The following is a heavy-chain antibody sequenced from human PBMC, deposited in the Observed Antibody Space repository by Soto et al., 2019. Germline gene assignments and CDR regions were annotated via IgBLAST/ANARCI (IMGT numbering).Heavy chain of an antibody. J-gene: IGHJ6*02. CDR2: IYYSGST. D-gene: IGHD3-10*01. V-gene: IGHV4-39*01. Sequence: SETRSLTCTVSGASISSRSYYWGWIRQPPGKGLEWIGSIYYSGSTYYNPSLKSRVTISVDTSKKQFSLKLSSVTAADTAVYYCARLLGSGYYYGMDVWGQGTTVT. CDR3: ARLLGSGYYYGMDV. CDR1: GASISSRSYY.